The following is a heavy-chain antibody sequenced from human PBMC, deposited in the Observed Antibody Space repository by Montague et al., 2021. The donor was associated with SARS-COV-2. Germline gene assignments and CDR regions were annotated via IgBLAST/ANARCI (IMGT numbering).Heavy chain of an antibody. D-gene: IGHD6-13*01. CDR1: GGSISSSSYY. CDR3: AGSPPGIAAAGTVAAFDI. V-gene: IGHV4-39*01. CDR2: IYYSGST. J-gene: IGHJ3*02. Sequence: SETLSLTCTVSGGSISSSSYYWGWIRQPPGKGLEWIGSIYYSGSTYYNPPLRSRVTISVDTSKNQFSLKLSSVTAADTAVYYCAGSPPGIAAAGTVAAFDIGGQGTMGTVSA.